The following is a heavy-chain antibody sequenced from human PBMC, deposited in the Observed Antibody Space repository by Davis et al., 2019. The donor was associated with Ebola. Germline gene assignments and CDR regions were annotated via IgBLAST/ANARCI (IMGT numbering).Heavy chain of an antibody. CDR1: GFTFSSNA. CDR3: VRSIVMSGVGTVSFDF. Sequence: PGGSLRLSCAASGFTFSSNAMSWVRQAPGKGLEWVSGISAGGSNTFYADSVRGRFTISRDNAKNSLYLQMNSLRVEDTAVFYCVRSIVMSGVGTVSFDFWGQGTLVTVSS. V-gene: IGHV3-23*01. D-gene: IGHD3-22*01. J-gene: IGHJ4*02. CDR2: ISAGGSNT.